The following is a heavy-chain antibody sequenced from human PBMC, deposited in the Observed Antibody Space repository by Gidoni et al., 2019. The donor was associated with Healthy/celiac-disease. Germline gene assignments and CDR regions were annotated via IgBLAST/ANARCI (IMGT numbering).Heavy chain of an antibody. J-gene: IGHJ6*02. Sequence: EVQLVESEGGLVQPGRSLRLSCTASGVTFGDYAMSWFRQAPGKGLEWVGFIRSKAYGGTTEYAASVKGRFTISRDDSKSIAYLQMNSLKTEDTAVYYCTRAEVEYSSSSYYYGMDVWGQGTTVTVSS. CDR3: TRAEVEYSSSSYYYGMDV. D-gene: IGHD6-13*01. V-gene: IGHV3-49*03. CDR1: GVTFGDYA. CDR2: IRSKAYGGTT.